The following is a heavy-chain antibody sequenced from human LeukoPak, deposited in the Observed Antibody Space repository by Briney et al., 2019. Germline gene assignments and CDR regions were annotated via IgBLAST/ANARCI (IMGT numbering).Heavy chain of an antibody. D-gene: IGHD2-2*01. V-gene: IGHV4-34*01. CDR2: INHSGST. Sequence: SYTLSLTCAVYVGSFSGYYWSWIRQPPGKGLEGIGEINHSGSTNYNPSLKSRVTISVDTSKNQFSLKLSSVTAADTAVYYCARVKYHLRILGWFDPWGQGTLVTVSS. J-gene: IGHJ5*02. CDR3: ARVKYHLRILGWFDP. CDR1: VGSFSGYY.